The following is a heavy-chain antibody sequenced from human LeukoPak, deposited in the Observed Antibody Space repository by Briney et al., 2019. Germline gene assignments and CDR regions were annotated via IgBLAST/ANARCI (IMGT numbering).Heavy chain of an antibody. Sequence: SETLSLTCTVSGGSISSYYWSWTRQPPGKGLEWIGYIYYSGSTNYNPSLKSRVTISVDTSKNQFSLKLSSVTAADTAVYYCARSYSDYFYWFDPWGQGTLVTVSS. CDR2: IYYSGST. CDR1: GGSISSYY. J-gene: IGHJ5*02. D-gene: IGHD4-11*01. CDR3: ARSYSDYFYWFDP. V-gene: IGHV4-59*01.